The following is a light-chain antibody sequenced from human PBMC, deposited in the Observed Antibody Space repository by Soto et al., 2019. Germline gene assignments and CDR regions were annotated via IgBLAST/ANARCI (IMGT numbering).Light chain of an antibody. V-gene: IGKV1D-16*01. CDR1: QDINSY. CDR3: QQYNIYPLT. Sequence: DVQMTQSPSSLSASVGDRVTITCRASQDINSYLAWYQQKPGNAPKSLIYAASSLQTGGPSRFSGSESGTDFTRTINNLQPEDSATYYCQQYNIYPLTFGGGTKVEIK. J-gene: IGKJ4*01. CDR2: AAS.